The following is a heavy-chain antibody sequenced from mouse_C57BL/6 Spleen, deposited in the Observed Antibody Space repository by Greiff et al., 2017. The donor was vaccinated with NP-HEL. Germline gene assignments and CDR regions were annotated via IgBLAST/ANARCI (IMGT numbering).Heavy chain of an antibody. CDR2: ISSGSSTI. V-gene: IGHV5-17*01. J-gene: IGHJ3*01. CDR1: GFTFSDYG. D-gene: IGHD3-3*01. CDR3: ARGDEEAWFAY. Sequence: DVKLVESGGGLVKPGGSLKLSCAASGFTFSDYGMHWVRQAPEKGLEWVAYISSGSSTIYYADTVKGRFTISRDNAKNTLFLQMTSLRSEDTAMYYCARGDEEAWFAYWGQGTLVTVSA.